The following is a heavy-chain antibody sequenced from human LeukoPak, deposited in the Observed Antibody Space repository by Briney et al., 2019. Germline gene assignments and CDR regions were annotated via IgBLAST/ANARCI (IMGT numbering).Heavy chain of an antibody. CDR1: GGSISSGDYY. Sequence: SQTLSLTCTVSGGSISSGDYYWSWIRQPPGKGLEWIGYIYYSGSTYYNPSLKSRVTISVDTSKNQFSLKLSSVTAAETAVYYCARVGLLGGVNVFDPWGQGTLVTVSS. V-gene: IGHV4-30-4*01. CDR3: ARVGLLGGVNVFDP. J-gene: IGHJ5*02. CDR2: IYYSGST. D-gene: IGHD2-8*02.